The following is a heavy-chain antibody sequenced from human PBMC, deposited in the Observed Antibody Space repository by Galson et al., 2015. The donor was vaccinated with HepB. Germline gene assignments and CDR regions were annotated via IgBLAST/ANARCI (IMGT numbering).Heavy chain of an antibody. V-gene: IGHV3-23*01. Sequence: SLRLSCAASGFTFSSYAMSWVRQAPGKGLEWVSAISGSGGSTYYADSVKGRFTISRDNSKNTLYLQMNSLRAEDTAVYYCASRYCGGDCYLYYYYGMDVWGQGTTVTVSS. CDR3: ASRYCGGDCYLYYYYGMDV. CDR2: ISGSGGST. J-gene: IGHJ6*02. CDR1: GFTFSSYA. D-gene: IGHD2-21*02.